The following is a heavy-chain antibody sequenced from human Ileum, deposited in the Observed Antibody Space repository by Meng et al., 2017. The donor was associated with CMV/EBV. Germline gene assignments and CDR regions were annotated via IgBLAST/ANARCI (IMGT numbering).Heavy chain of an antibody. CDR2: INGDGTIT. CDR1: FSSYW. D-gene: IGHD2-21*02. CDR3: ARDNTAYCGGDCYDSPDY. V-gene: IGHV3-74*01. J-gene: IGHJ4*02. Sequence: FSSYWMHWVRQTTGKGLVWVSRINGDGTITNYADSVKGRFTISRDNAKDTLFLQMNSLRAEDTAVYYCARDNTAYCGGDCYDSPDYWGQGTLVTVSS.